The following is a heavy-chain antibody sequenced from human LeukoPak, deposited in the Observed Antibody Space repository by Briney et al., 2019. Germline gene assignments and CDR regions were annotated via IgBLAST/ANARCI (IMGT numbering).Heavy chain of an antibody. V-gene: IGHV1-18*01. CDR3: ARADAPNYFDY. CDR1: GLTFTSYG. CDR2: ISAYNGNT. J-gene: IGHJ4*02. Sequence: ASVKVSCKASGLTFTSYGISWVRQAPGQGLEWMGWISAYNGNTNYAQKLQGRGTMTTDTSTSTAYMELRSMRSDDTAVYYCARADAPNYFDYWGQGTLVTVSS. D-gene: IGHD2-2*01.